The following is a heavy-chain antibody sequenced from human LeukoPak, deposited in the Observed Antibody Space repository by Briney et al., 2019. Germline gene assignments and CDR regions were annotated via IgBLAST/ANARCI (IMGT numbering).Heavy chain of an antibody. V-gene: IGHV4-38-2*01. J-gene: IGHJ3*02. CDR2: IYHSGST. D-gene: IGHD3-22*01. CDR3: ARGLYYDKTGAFDI. Sequence: SETLSLTCAVSGYSISSGYYWGWIRQPPGKGLEWIGSIYHSGSTYYNPSLKSRVTISVDTSKNQFSLKLSSVTAADTAVYYCARGLYYDKTGAFDIWGQGTMVTVSS. CDR1: GYSISSGYY.